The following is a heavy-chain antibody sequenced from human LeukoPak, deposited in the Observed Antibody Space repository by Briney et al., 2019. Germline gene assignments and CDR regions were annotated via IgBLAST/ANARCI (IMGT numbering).Heavy chain of an antibody. CDR3: AKEGTPQVSTWYDL. D-gene: IGHD3-10*01. Sequence: GGSLRLSCAASGFTFSHYEMNWVRQAPGKGLEWVAVISYEGGTQHYADSVKGRFIISRDNPRNTLYLQMNILRTEDTAVYYCAKEGTPQVSTWYDLWGQGTQVIVSS. V-gene: IGHV3-30*18. J-gene: IGHJ5*02. CDR2: ISYEGGTQ. CDR1: GFTFSHYE.